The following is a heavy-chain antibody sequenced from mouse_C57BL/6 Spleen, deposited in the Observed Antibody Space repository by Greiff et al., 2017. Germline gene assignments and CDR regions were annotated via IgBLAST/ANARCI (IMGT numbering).Heavy chain of an antibody. CDR1: GYTFTSYW. J-gene: IGHJ1*03. D-gene: IGHD1-1*01. V-gene: IGHV1-69*01. Sequence: QVQLQQPGAELVMPGASVKLSCKASGYTFTSYWMHWVKQRPGQGLEWIGEIDPSDSYTNYNQKFKGKSTLTVDKSSSTAYMQLSSLTSEDSAVYYCARQGYGSTDWYFDVGGTGTTVTVSS. CDR3: ARQGYGSTDWYFDV. CDR2: IDPSDSYT.